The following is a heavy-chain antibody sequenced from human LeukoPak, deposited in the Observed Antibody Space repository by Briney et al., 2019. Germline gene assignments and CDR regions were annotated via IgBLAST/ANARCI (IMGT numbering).Heavy chain of an antibody. CDR3: ARDSPLAYCGGDCPFDY. CDR1: GGTFSSYA. CDR2: IIPIFGTA. Sequence: SVKVSCKASGGTFSSYAISWVRQAPGQGLEWMGGIIPIFGTANYAQKFQGRVTITADESTSTAYMELSSLRSEDTAVYYCARDSPLAYCGGDCPFDYWGQGTLVTVSS. D-gene: IGHD2-21*01. J-gene: IGHJ4*02. V-gene: IGHV1-69*13.